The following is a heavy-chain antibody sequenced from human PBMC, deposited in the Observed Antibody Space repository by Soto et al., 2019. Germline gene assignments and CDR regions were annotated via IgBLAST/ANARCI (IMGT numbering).Heavy chain of an antibody. V-gene: IGHV3-30-3*01. CDR2: ISYDGSNK. CDR3: ARDRKGAAAGPYYYYGMDV. D-gene: IGHD6-13*01. Sequence: QVQLVESGGGVVQPGRSLRLSCAASGFTFSSYAMHWVRQAPGKGLEWVAVISYDGSNKYYADSVKGRFTISRDNSKNTLYLQMNSLRAEDTAVYYCARDRKGAAAGPYYYYGMDVWRQGTTVTVSS. CDR1: GFTFSSYA. J-gene: IGHJ6*02.